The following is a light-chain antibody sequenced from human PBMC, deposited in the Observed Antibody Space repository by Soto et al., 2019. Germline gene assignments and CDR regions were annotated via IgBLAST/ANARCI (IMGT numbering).Light chain of an antibody. CDR2: WAS. CDR1: QSVLYSSNNKNY. J-gene: IGKJ4*01. CDR3: QQYYSTPLT. V-gene: IGKV4-1*01. Sequence: DIVMTQSPDSLTVSLGGRATINCRSSQSVLYSSNNKNYLAWYQQKAGQPPKLLIYWASTRESGVPDRFSGSGSGTDFTLTISSLQAEDVAVYYCQQYYSTPLTFGGGTKVDIK.